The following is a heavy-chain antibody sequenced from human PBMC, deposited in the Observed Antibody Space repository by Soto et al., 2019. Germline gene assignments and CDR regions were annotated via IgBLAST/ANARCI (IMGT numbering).Heavy chain of an antibody. Sequence: SETLSLTCAVYGGSFSGYYWTWIRQPPGTGLEWIGEINHSGSTYYNPSLKSRVTISVDRSKNQFSLKLSSVTAADTAVYYCVRAKPSYITMIVDWFYPWGQGTLVTVSS. CDR3: VRAKPSYITMIVDWFYP. D-gene: IGHD3-22*01. CDR1: GGSFSGYY. J-gene: IGHJ5*02. V-gene: IGHV4-34*01. CDR2: INHSGST.